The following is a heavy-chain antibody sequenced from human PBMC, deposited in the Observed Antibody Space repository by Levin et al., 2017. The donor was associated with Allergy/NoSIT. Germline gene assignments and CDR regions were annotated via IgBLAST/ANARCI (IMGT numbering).Heavy chain of an antibody. D-gene: IGHD1-26*01. CDR3: AGRPVVGTYKFNNNGPEDC. J-gene: IGHJ4*02. CDR2: ISYTGSA. CDR1: GGSISDYY. V-gene: IGHV4-59*01. Sequence: SETLSLTCTVSGGSISDYYWSWIRQPPGKRLEWIGYISYTGSATYNPSLESRVSISADTSKNQFSLRVSSVTAADTAVYFCAGRPVVGTYKFNNNGPEDCWGQGTLVTVSS.